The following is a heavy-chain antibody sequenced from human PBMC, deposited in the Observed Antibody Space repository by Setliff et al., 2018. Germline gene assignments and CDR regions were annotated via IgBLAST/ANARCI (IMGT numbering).Heavy chain of an antibody. CDR3: SKNSVFLQMNSLKIEDTAMYYCARDVGWTYGLDF. Sequence: SETLSLTCTVYGASFSDYYWGWIRQPPGKGLEWIAEINHSGSTNYNPSLKSRVTISVDTSKNQFSLKLSSVKGRFTISRDDSKNSVFLQMNSLKIEDTAMYYCARDVGWTYGLDFYGQGTLVTVSS. V-gene: IGHV4-34*01. D-gene: IGHD3-10*01. CDR1: GASFSDYY. J-gene: IGHJ4*02. CDR2: INHSGST.